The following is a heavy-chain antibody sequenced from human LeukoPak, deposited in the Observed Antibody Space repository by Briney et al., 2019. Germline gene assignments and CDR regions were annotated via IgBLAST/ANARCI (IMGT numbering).Heavy chain of an antibody. CDR2: TRNKANSYTT. CDR1: GFIFSSYA. Sequence: GGSLRLSCAASGFIFSSYAMSWVRQAPGKGLEWVGRTRNKANSYTTEYAASVKGRFTISRDDSKNSLYLQMNSLKTEDTAVYYCARGSYGGFDYWGQGTLVTVSS. D-gene: IGHD4/OR15-4a*01. V-gene: IGHV3-72*01. J-gene: IGHJ4*02. CDR3: ARGSYGGFDY.